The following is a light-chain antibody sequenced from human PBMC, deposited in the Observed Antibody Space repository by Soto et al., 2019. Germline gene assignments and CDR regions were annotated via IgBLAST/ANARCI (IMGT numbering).Light chain of an antibody. Sequence: EIVFTQSPGTLSLSPGERATLSCRASQTVRSNYLAWYQQKPGQAPRLLIYGASSRATGLPDRFSGSGSATDFTLTISRLEPEDFAVYYCQQYGDSVTFGGGTKVDIK. V-gene: IGKV3-20*01. CDR3: QQYGDSVT. CDR1: QTVRSNY. J-gene: IGKJ4*01. CDR2: GAS.